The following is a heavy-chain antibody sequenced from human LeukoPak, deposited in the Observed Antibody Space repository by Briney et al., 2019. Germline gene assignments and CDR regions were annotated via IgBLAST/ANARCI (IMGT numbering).Heavy chain of an antibody. D-gene: IGHD3-10*01. CDR2: ISGSGGRP. J-gene: IGHJ4*02. CDR1: GITLSNYG. Sequence: GGSLRLSCAVSGITLSNYGMNWVRQAPGKGLEWVAGISGSGGRPNYADSVKGRFTISRDNSKNTLYLQMNSLRAEDTAVYFCATGERMVRGDGVDYWGQGTLVTVSS. CDR3: ATGERMVRGDGVDY. V-gene: IGHV3-23*01.